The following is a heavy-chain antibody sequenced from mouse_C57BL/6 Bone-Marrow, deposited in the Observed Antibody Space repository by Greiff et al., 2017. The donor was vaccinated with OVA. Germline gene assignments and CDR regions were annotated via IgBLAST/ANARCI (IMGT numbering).Heavy chain of an antibody. V-gene: IGHV14-4*01. CDR1: GFTFKDDY. J-gene: IGHJ4*01. Sequence: VQLQQSGAELVRPGASVKLSCTASGFTFKDDYMHWVKQRPEQGLEWIGWIDPENGDTEYASKFQGKATITADTSSNTAYLQLSSLTSEDTAVYDCTTVGPGDYNAMDYWGQGTSVTVSS. CDR2: IDPENGDT. CDR3: TTVGPGDYNAMDY.